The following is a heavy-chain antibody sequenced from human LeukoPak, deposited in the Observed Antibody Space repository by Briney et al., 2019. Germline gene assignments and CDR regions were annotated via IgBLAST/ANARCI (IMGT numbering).Heavy chain of an antibody. J-gene: IGHJ4*02. CDR1: GFTFSSYA. V-gene: IGHV3-23*01. CDR2: ISGSGGST. D-gene: IGHD5-18*01. Sequence: PGGSLRLSCAAPGFTFSSYAMSWVRQAPGKGLEWVSGISGSGGSTYYADSVKGRFTISRDNSKNTLYLQMNSLRAEDTAVYYCARDSRDTAMVGPDYWGQGTLVTVSS. CDR3: ARDSRDTAMVGPDY.